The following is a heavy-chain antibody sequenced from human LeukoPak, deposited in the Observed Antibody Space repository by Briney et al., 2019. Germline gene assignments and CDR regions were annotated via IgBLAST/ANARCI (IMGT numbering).Heavy chain of an antibody. CDR1: GYTFTSYG. D-gene: IGHD6-13*01. J-gene: IGHJ1*01. V-gene: IGHV1-18*01. Sequence: ASVKVSCKASGYTFTSYGISWVRQAPGQGLEWMGWISAYNGNTNYAQKLQGRVTMTTDTSTSTAYMELRSLRSEDTAVYYCARGSPTIAAAGTAHFQHWGQGTLVTVSS. CDR2: ISAYNGNT. CDR3: ARGSPTIAAAGTAHFQH.